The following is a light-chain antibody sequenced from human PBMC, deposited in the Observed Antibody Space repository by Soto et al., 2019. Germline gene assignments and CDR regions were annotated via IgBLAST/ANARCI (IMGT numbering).Light chain of an antibody. J-gene: IGKJ1*01. CDR2: DAS. CDR3: QQYGSSSWT. V-gene: IGKV3-20*01. Sequence: VMTRAPATLSLSPGERATLSFRASQSVSSSYLAWSQQKPGQAPRLLIYDASSRATGIPDRFSGSGSGTDFTLTISRLEPEDFAVYYCQQYGSSSWTFGQGTKVDIK. CDR1: QSVSSSY.